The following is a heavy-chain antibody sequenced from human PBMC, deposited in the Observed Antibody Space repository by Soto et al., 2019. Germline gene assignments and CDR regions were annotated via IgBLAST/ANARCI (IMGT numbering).Heavy chain of an antibody. CDR1: GFTFSNAW. V-gene: IGHV3-15*01. CDR3: TTEPYSGSSDDAFDI. D-gene: IGHD1-26*01. J-gene: IGHJ3*02. Sequence: GGSLRLSCAASGFTFSNAWMSWVRQAPGKGLEWGGRIKSKTDGGTTDYAAPVKGRFTISRDDSNNTLYLQMNSLKTEDTAVYYCTTEPYSGSSDDAFDIWGQGTMVTVS. CDR2: IKSKTDGGTT.